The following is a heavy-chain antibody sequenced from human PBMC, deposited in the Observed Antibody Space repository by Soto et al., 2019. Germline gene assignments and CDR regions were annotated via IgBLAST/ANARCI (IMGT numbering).Heavy chain of an antibody. V-gene: IGHV1-69*13. CDR1: GGTFSSYA. D-gene: IGHD2-15*01. CDR2: IIPIFGTA. J-gene: IGHJ6*02. Sequence: SVKVSCKASGGTFSSYAISWVRQAPGQGLEWMGGIIPIFGTANYAQKFQGRVTITADESTSTAYMELSSLRSEDTAVYYCAGDDPRRFSGGSCYSSPTEYYYYYGMDVWGQGTTVTVSS. CDR3: AGDDPRRFSGGSCYSSPTEYYYYYGMDV.